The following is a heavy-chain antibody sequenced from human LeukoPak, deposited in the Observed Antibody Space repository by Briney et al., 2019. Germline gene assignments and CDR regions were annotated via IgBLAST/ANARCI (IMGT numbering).Heavy chain of an antibody. V-gene: IGHV3-48*04. D-gene: IGHD4/OR15-4a*01. Sequence: PGGSLRLSCAASGFTFSSYGMNWVRQAPATGLEWVSYIGTSSSTIYYADSVKGRCTISRDNAKNTLYLQMNSLRADDTAVYYCARDYGAWGQGTLVTVSP. CDR1: GFTFSSYG. CDR3: ARDYGA. J-gene: IGHJ5*02. CDR2: IGTSSSTI.